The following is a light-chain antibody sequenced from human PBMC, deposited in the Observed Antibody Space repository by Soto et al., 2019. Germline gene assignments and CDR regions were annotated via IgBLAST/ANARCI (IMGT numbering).Light chain of an antibody. CDR3: MQATRWPHT. Sequence: DVVMTQSPLSLPVTLGQPASISCRSSQSLVYSDGNTYLNWFHQRPGQSPRRLIYKVSNRDSGVPDRFSGSGSGTDFTLKISRVEVEDVGIYYCMQATRWPHTFGQGTKLEIK. J-gene: IGKJ2*01. CDR2: KVS. CDR1: QSLVYSDGNTY. V-gene: IGKV2-30*01.